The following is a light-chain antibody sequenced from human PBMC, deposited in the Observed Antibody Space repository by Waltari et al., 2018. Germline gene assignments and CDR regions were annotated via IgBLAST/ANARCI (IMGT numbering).Light chain of an antibody. CDR1: QGISSL. Sequence: DIQLTQSPSFLSASVGDRVTITCRSSQGISSLLAWYQQKAGKAPQLLIHTASTVQGGVPSRYSGSGSGTDFTLSISSLQAEDVAVYYCQQHYISRTFGQGTRVEIK. J-gene: IGKJ1*01. V-gene: IGKV1-9*01. CDR2: TAS. CDR3: QQHYISRT.